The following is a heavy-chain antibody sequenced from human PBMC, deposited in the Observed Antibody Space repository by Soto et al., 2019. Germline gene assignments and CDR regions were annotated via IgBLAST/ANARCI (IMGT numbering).Heavy chain of an antibody. CDR1: GFRFASYG. D-gene: IGHD3-16*01. Sequence: GGSLRLSCVASGFRFASYGFHWVRQAPGKGLEWVAVIINDGSEKNHADSVKDRFTISRDNSKNTLYLQMDSLRAGDTALYYCARDGIGAPNAFNMWGQGTMVTVSS. J-gene: IGHJ3*02. CDR2: IINDGSEK. V-gene: IGHV3-33*05. CDR3: ARDGIGAPNAFNM.